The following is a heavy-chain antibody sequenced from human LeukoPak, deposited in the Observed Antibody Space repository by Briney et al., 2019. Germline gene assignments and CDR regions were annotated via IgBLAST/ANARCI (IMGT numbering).Heavy chain of an antibody. CDR3: ANPRLYYGMDV. CDR1: GFTFSSYA. Sequence: GGSLRLSCAASGFTFSSYAMSWVRQAPGKGLEWVSAISGGGDFIYYADSVKGRFTISRDNSKDTLYLKMNSLRAEDTAVYFCANPRLYYGMDVWGRGTTVTVSS. V-gene: IGHV3-23*01. J-gene: IGHJ6*02. CDR2: ISGGGDFI.